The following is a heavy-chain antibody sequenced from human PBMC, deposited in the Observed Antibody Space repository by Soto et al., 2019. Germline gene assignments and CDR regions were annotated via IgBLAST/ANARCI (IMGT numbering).Heavy chain of an antibody. CDR3: AAGGSGYYAN. Sequence: EVQLVESGGDLVQPGGSLRLSCAASGFTFSTYWMHWVRQAPGKGLLWVSRIKTDGTYATYADSVKGRFTISRDNAKKTLYLQINSLRVEDAAVYYCAAGGSGYYANWGQGTLVTVSS. CDR1: GFTFSTYW. V-gene: IGHV3-74*01. J-gene: IGHJ4*02. CDR2: IKTDGTYA. D-gene: IGHD3-22*01.